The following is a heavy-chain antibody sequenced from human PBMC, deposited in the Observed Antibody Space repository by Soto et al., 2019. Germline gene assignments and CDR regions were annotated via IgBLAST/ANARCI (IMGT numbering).Heavy chain of an antibody. D-gene: IGHD3-10*01. J-gene: IGHJ4*02. CDR3: ARAEYYGSGAPLDY. V-gene: IGHV4-61*01. CDR1: GGSVSSGSYY. Sequence: SETLSLTCTVSGGSVSSGSYYWSWIRQPPGKGLEWIGYIYYSGSTNYNPSLKSRVTISVDTSKNQFSLKLSSVTAEDTVVYYCARAEYYGSGAPLDYWGQGTLVTVSS. CDR2: IYYSGST.